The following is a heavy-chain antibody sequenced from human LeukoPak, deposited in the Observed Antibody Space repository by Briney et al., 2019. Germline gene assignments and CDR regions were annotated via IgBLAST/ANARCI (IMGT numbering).Heavy chain of an antibody. D-gene: IGHD5-12*01. CDR2: ISSSGSTT. CDR1: GFTFSDYY. Sequence: GGSLRLSCAASGFTFSDYYMSWIRQAPGKGLEWVSYISSSGSTTYYADSVKGRFTISRDNAKNSLYLQMNSLRAEDTAVYYCAREYSSEYYFDYWGQGTLVTVSS. CDR3: AREYSSEYYFDY. V-gene: IGHV3-11*01. J-gene: IGHJ4*02.